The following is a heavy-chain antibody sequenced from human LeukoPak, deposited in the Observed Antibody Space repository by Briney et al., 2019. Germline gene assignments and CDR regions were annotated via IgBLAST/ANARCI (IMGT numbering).Heavy chain of an antibody. CDR2: ISGSGGST. J-gene: IGHJ4*02. CDR1: GFTFSSYA. V-gene: IGHV3-23*01. Sequence: GGSLRLSCAASGFTFSSYAMSWVRQAPGKGLEWVSAISGSGGSTYYADSVKGRFTISRDNSKNTLYLQMNSLRAEDTAVYYCANMFWLVLEAGGFDYWGQGTLVTVSS. CDR3: ANMFWLVLEAGGFDY. D-gene: IGHD6-19*01.